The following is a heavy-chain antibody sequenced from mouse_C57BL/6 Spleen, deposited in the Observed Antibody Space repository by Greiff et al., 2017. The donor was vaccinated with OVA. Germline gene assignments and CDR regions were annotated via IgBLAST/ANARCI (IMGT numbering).Heavy chain of an antibody. J-gene: IGHJ1*03. CDR2: IDPEDGET. Sequence: EVQLQQSGAELVKPGASVKLSCTASGFNIKDYYMHWVKQRTEQGLEWIGRIDPEDGETKYAPNFQGKATITAETSSNTAYLQLSSLTSDDTAVYYCASSCSSWDVDVWGTGTTVTVSS. CDR1: GFNIKDYY. V-gene: IGHV14-2*01. D-gene: IGHD1-1*01. CDR3: ASSCSSWDVDV.